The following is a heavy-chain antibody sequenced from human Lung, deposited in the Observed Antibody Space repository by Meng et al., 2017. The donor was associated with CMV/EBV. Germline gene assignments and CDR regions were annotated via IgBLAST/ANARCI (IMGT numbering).Heavy chain of an antibody. CDR1: GYTFTGYY. CDR3: ARGSFRGGYNRPLGY. CDR2: INPNSGGT. D-gene: IGHD5-24*01. Sequence: ASLKVSCKASGYTFTGYYMHWVRQAPGQGLEWMGWINPNSGGTNYAQKFQGRVTMTRDTSISTAYMVLSRLRSDDTAEYYGARGSFRGGYNRPLGYWGQGTXVTVSS. J-gene: IGHJ4*02. V-gene: IGHV1-2*02.